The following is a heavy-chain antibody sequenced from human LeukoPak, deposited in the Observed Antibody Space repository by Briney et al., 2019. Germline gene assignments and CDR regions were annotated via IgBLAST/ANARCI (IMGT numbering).Heavy chain of an antibody. CDR3: AKVFLYYYGSGSYSY. J-gene: IGHJ4*02. V-gene: IGHV3-23*01. Sequence: GGSLRLSCAASGFTFSGHSMTWVRQTPGKGLEWVSAISGSGGSTYYADSVKGRFTISRDNSKNTLYLQMNSLRAEDTAVYYCAKVFLYYYGSGSYSYWGQGTLVTVSS. CDR2: ISGSGGST. D-gene: IGHD3-10*01. CDR1: GFTFSGHS.